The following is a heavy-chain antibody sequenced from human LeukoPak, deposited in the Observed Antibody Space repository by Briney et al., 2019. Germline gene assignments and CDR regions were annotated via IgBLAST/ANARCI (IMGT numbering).Heavy chain of an antibody. CDR2: IYSGGST. D-gene: IGHD3-22*01. V-gene: IGHV3-66*01. J-gene: IGHJ4*02. CDR1: GFTVSSNY. Sequence: GGSLRLSCAASGFTVSSNYMSWVCQAPGKGLEWVSVIYSGGSTYYADSVKGRFTISRDNSKNTLYLQMNSLRAEDTAVYYCARGDYDSSGHLDYWGQGTLVTVSS. CDR3: ARGDYDSSGHLDY.